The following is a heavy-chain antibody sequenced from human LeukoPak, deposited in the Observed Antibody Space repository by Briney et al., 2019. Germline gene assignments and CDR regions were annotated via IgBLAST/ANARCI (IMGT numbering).Heavy chain of an antibody. D-gene: IGHD3/OR15-3a*01. CDR1: GGTFSSYA. Sequence: ASVTVSCTASGGTFSSYAISWVRQAPGQGLEWVGGIIPIFGTANYAQKFQGRVTITADESTSTAYMELSSLSTEDTAVYYSARPRTPWDWLLLDYWGQGTLVTVSS. CDR2: IIPIFGTA. V-gene: IGHV1-69*13. CDR3: ARPRTPWDWLLLDY. J-gene: IGHJ4*02.